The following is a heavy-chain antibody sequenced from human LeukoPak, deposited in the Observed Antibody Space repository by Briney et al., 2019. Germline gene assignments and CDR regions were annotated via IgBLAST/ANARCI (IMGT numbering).Heavy chain of an antibody. Sequence: ASVKVSCKASGYIFTSYGVSWVRQAPGQGLEWMGWISAFNGNTNYAQKFRGRVTMTTEASTSTAYMELRSLRSDDTAFYYCAREPGLARSTFFDYWGQRTLVTVST. D-gene: IGHD3-16*01. J-gene: IGHJ4*02. CDR1: GYIFTSYG. CDR2: ISAFNGNT. V-gene: IGHV1-18*01. CDR3: AREPGLARSTFFDY.